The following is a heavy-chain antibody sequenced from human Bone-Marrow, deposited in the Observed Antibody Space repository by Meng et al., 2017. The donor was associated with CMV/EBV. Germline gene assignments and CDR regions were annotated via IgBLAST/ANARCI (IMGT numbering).Heavy chain of an antibody. V-gene: IGHV3-21*01. CDR3: ARDQAYDFWSGWTGLSRYYYYGMDV. CDR2: ISSRSSYI. Sequence: WVRQARVKGLAWVSSISSRSSYIYSADSVKGRFTISRDNAKNSLYLQMNSLRAEDTAVYYCARDQAYDFWSGWTGLSRYYYYGMDVWGQGTTVTVSS. D-gene: IGHD3-3*01. J-gene: IGHJ6*02.